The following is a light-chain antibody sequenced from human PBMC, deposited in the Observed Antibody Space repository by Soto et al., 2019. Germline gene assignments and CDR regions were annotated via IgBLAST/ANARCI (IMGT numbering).Light chain of an antibody. CDR2: AAS. CDR1: QSFSNH. J-gene: IGKJ1*01. V-gene: IGKV1-39*01. Sequence: DIQMTQDPSCLSASVEDRVIITCLACQSFSNHFTWYQQIPGYAPKLLIFAASSLPSGVPSRFSGSGSGTDFTLTISSLQPEHFATYYCQQSYSPPWTFGQGTQVDI. CDR3: QQSYSPPWT.